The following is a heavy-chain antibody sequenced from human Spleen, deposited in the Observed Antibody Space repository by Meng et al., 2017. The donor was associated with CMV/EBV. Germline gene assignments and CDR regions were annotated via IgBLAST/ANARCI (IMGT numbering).Heavy chain of an antibody. CDR2: INPNSGGT. J-gene: IGHJ4*02. D-gene: IGHD2-2*01. Sequence: ASVKVSCKASGYTFTDYYMHWVRQAPGQGLEWMGWINPNSGGTNYAQTFQGRVTMTRDTSISTAYMELSRLRSDDTAVYYCARAHQYCSSTSCYPGYWGQGTLVTVSS. V-gene: IGHV1-2*02. CDR3: ARAHQYCSSTSCYPGY. CDR1: GYTFTDYY.